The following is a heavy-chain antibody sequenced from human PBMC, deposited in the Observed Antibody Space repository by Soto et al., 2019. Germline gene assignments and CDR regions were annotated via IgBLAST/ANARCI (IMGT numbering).Heavy chain of an antibody. CDR1: GFIFSNTW. D-gene: IGHD6-25*01. CDR3: TADIPNISANYGMDV. J-gene: IGHJ6*02. CDR2: IKTKIEGGTT. Sequence: EEQLVESGGGLVEPGGSLRLSCAASGFIFSNTWINWVRQAPGKGLEWVGRIKTKIEGGTTNYAAPVKGRFTGSVDDSKNTVYLPMNSLRTEDTAVYYCTADIPNISANYGMDVWGQGTTVTVSS. V-gene: IGHV3-15*07.